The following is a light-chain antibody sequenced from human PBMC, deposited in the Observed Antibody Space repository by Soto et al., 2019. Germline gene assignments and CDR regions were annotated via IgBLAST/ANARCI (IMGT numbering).Light chain of an antibody. V-gene: IGLV2-14*01. CDR2: DVN. CDR3: SSYTSSITVV. CDR1: SGDIGAHNY. Sequence: QSALTQPASVSGSPGQSITFSCTGTSGDIGAHNYVSWYQQHPGRAPKLIIYDVNNRPSGLSNRFSGSKSGTTASLTISGLQAEDEADYYCSSYTSSITVVFGGGTKLTVL. J-gene: IGLJ2*01.